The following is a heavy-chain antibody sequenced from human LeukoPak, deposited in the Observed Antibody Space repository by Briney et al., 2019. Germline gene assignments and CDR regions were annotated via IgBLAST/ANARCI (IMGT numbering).Heavy chain of an antibody. V-gene: IGHV4-39*01. Sequence: PSETLSLTCTVSGGSISSSSYYWGWIRQPPGKGLEWIGSIYYSGSTYYNPSLKSRVTISVDTSKNQFSLKLSSVTAADTAVYYCARQSGIAARPPYYYYYYGMDVWGQGTTVTVSS. CDR3: ARQSGIAARPPYYYYYYGMDV. CDR2: IYYSGST. CDR1: GGSISSSSYY. D-gene: IGHD6-6*01. J-gene: IGHJ6*02.